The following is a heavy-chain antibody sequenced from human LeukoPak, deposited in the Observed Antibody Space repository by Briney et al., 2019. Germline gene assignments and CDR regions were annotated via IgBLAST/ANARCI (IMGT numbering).Heavy chain of an antibody. Sequence: SETLSLTCTVSGGSISSSSYYWGWIRQPPGKGLEWIGSIYYSGSTYYNPSLKSRVTISVDTSKNQFSLKLSSVTAADTAVYYCAREQITMIVVVTGIDAFDIWGQGTMVTVSS. V-gene: IGHV4-39*07. CDR2: IYYSGST. CDR3: AREQITMIVVVTGIDAFDI. CDR1: GGSISSSSYY. D-gene: IGHD3-22*01. J-gene: IGHJ3*02.